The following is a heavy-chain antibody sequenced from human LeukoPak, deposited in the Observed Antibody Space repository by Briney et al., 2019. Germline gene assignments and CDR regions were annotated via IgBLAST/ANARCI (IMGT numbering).Heavy chain of an antibody. CDR3: ARERGRVIDY. V-gene: IGHV3-43*01. CDR2: ITWDGVYT. J-gene: IGHJ4*02. D-gene: IGHD1-26*01. Sequence: GGSLRLSCEASGFTFHDYSMHWLRQPPGKDLQWVSLITWDGVYTFYADSVKGRFTMSRDNSRESLSLQMNGLTTDDTALCYCARERGRVIDYWGQGTLVTVSS. CDR1: GFTFHDYS.